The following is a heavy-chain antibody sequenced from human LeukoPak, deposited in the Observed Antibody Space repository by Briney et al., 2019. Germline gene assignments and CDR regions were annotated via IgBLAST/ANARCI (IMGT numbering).Heavy chain of an antibody. J-gene: IGHJ4*02. V-gene: IGHV3-7*04. D-gene: IGHD3-9*01. CDR2: IKQDGSEK. CDR3: ARVPTYYDILTGYYTPYYFDY. CDR1: GFTLSSYW. Sequence: GGSLRLSCAASGFTLSSYWMSWVRQAPGKGLDWVANIKQDGSEKYYVDFVKGRFTISRDNAKNSLYLQMNSLRAEDTAVYYCARVPTYYDILTGYYTPYYFDYWGQGTLVTASS.